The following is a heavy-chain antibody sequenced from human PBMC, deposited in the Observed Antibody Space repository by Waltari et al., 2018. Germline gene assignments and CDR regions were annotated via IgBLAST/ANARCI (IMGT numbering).Heavy chain of an antibody. J-gene: IGHJ5*01. Sequence: EVQLLNFGGGLVQPGGSLRLSCAASGFSFSNYAMNWVRQAPGKGLQWVSGIGGGGANTYYADSVKGRFTISTDNSKNTVYLQMNSLRAEDTAVYYCAKGLTGSGTYYDSWGQGTLVTVSS. CDR1: GFSFSNYA. V-gene: IGHV3-23*01. CDR3: AKGLTGSGTYYDS. D-gene: IGHD1-26*01. CDR2: IGGGGANT.